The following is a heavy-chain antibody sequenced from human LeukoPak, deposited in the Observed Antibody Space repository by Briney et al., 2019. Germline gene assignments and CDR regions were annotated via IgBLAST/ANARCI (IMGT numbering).Heavy chain of an antibody. CDR3: ARDDCSGGSCYPYDAFDI. D-gene: IGHD2-15*01. J-gene: IGHJ3*02. Sequence: GGSLRLSCAASGCTFSSYSMNWVRQAPGKGLEWVSSISSSSSYIYYADSVKGRFTISRDNAKNSLYLQMNSLRAEDTAVYYCARDDCSGGSCYPYDAFDIWGQGTMVTVSS. CDR2: ISSSSSYI. CDR1: GCTFSSYS. V-gene: IGHV3-21*01.